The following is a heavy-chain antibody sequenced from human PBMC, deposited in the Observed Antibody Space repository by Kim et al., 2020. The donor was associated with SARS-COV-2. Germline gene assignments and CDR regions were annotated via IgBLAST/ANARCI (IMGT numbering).Heavy chain of an antibody. CDR2: ISSSSSTI. Sequence: GGSLRLSCAASGFTFSSYSMNWVRQAPGKGLEWVSYISSSSSTIYYADSVKGRFTISRDNAKNSLYLQMNSLRDEDTAVYYCAREQWLVGYYYYGMDVWGQGTTVTVSS. CDR1: GFTFSSYS. D-gene: IGHD6-19*01. V-gene: IGHV3-48*02. J-gene: IGHJ6*02. CDR3: AREQWLVGYYYYGMDV.